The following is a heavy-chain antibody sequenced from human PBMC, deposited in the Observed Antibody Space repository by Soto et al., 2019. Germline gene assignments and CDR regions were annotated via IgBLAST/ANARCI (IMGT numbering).Heavy chain of an antibody. D-gene: IGHD3-22*01. Sequence: QVQLVQSGAEVKKPGSSVKVSCKASGGTFSSYTISWVRQAPGQGLEWMGRIIPILGIANYAQKFQGRVTITADKPTSTAYMELSSLRSEDTDVYYCASRYDSSDYWGHGTLVTVFS. CDR3: ASRYDSSDY. CDR2: IIPILGIA. CDR1: GGTFSSYT. J-gene: IGHJ4*01. V-gene: IGHV1-69*02.